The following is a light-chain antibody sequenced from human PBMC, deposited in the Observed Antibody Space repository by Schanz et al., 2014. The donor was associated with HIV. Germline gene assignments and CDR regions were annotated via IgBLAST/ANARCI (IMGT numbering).Light chain of an antibody. CDR2: DTS. Sequence: QAVVTQEPSVTVSPGGTVTLTCGSSTGAVTSGHYPYWFQQKPGQAPRTLIFDTSIKHSWTPARFSGSLLGGKAALTLSGAQPDDEADYYCLLSYTPIWVFGGGTKLTVL. CDR3: LLSYTPIWV. CDR1: TGAVTSGHY. V-gene: IGLV7-46*01. J-gene: IGLJ3*02.